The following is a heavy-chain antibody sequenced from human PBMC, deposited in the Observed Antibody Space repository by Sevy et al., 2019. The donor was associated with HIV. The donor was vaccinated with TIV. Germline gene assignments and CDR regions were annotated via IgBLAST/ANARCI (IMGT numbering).Heavy chain of an antibody. Sequence: GGSLRLSCAASGFTFSSYSMNWVRQAPGKGLEWVSSISSSSSYIYYADSVKGRFIISRDNAKNSLYLQMNSLRAEDTAVYYCARGSFCSSASCYSGGFHYWGQGTLVTVSS. CDR3: ARGSFCSSASCYSGGFHY. CDR1: GFTFSSYS. CDR2: ISSSSSYI. D-gene: IGHD2-2*01. J-gene: IGHJ4*02. V-gene: IGHV3-21*01.